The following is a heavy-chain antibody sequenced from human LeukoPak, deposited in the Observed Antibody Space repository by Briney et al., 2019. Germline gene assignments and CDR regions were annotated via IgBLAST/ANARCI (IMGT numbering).Heavy chain of an antibody. D-gene: IGHD5-12*01. CDR3: ARHRYSGSDTQGFDY. V-gene: IGHV5-51*01. J-gene: IGHJ4*02. Sequence: GESLKISCKGSGYSFTDYWIAWVRQMPRKGLEWMGIVYPRNSETRYSPSFQGQVTISADKSITTAHLQWSSLKASDTAMYFCARHRYSGSDTQGFDYWGQGTLVTVSS. CDR1: GYSFTDYW. CDR2: VYPRNSET.